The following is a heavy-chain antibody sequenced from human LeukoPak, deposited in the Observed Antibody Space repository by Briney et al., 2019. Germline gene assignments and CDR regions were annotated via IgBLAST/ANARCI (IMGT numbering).Heavy chain of an antibody. J-gene: IGHJ4*02. D-gene: IGHD3-22*01. CDR1: GFTFRSHA. CDR2: ITGLAGGT. CDR3: AKVPYYYDSSGYLDY. Sequence: GGSLRLSCAASGFTFRSHAMGWVRQPPGKGLEWVSVITGLAGGTFYADSVKGRFTISRDNSKSTLYLQMDSLRAEDTAVYYCAKVPYYYDSSGYLDYWGQGTLVTVSS. V-gene: IGHV3-23*01.